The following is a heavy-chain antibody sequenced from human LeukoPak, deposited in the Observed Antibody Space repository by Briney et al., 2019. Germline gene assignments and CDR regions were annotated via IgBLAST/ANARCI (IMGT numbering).Heavy chain of an antibody. CDR1: GGTFSSYA. D-gene: IGHD3-22*01. CDR3: AREIDSSGYYNTYYFDY. V-gene: IGHV1-69*05. CDR2: IIPIFGTA. J-gene: IGHJ4*02. Sequence: SVTVSCKASGGTFSSYAISWVRQAPGQGLEWMGGIIPIFGTANYAQKFQGRVTITTDESTSTAYLELSSLRSEDTAVYYCAREIDSSGYYNTYYFDYWGQGTLVTVSS.